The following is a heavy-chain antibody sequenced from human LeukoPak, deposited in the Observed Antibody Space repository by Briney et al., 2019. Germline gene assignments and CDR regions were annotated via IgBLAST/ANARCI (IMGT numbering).Heavy chain of an antibody. D-gene: IGHD3-10*01. Sequence: PGGSLRLSCAASGFTFSNYAMHWVRQAPGKGLEWLAFIQFDGSGKYYAESVKGRFTIFRDNSVNILYLQMNNLRGEDTAVYYCASPSDFLDFWGQGTLVSVSS. CDR2: IQFDGSGK. CDR1: GFTFSNYA. J-gene: IGHJ4*02. CDR3: ASPSDFLDF. V-gene: IGHV3-30*02.